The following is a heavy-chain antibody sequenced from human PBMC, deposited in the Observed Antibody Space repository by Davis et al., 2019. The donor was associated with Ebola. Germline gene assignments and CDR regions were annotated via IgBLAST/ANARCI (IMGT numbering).Heavy chain of an antibody. CDR2: INHSGST. CDR3: TGRGAAGDY. D-gene: IGHD6-25*01. V-gene: IGHV4-34*01. CDR1: GGSFSGYY. J-gene: IGHJ4*02. Sequence: MPSETLSLTCAVYGGSFSGYYWSWIRQPPGKGLEWIGEINHSGSTNYNPSLKSRVTISVDTSKNQFSLKLSSVTAEDTAVYYCTGRGAAGDYWGQGTLVTVSS.